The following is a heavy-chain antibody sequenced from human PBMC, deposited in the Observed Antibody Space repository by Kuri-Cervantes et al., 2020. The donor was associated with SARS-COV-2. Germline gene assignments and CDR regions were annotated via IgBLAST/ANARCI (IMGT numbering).Heavy chain of an antibody. Sequence: GGSLRLSCEASGFTFSNAWMSWVRQSPGKGLEWVGRIKRQADGGTIAYAAPVKGRCTISRDDSRDTLYLELHGLQTEDAAIYYCTTASSLLPDESSGYYIRIWGQGTLVTVSS. J-gene: IGHJ4*02. CDR1: GFTFSNAW. D-gene: IGHD3-22*01. CDR3: TTASSLLPDESSGYYIRI. CDR2: IKRQADGGTI. V-gene: IGHV3-15*01.